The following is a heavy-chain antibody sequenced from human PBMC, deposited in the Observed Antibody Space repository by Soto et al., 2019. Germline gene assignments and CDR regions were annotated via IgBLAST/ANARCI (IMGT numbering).Heavy chain of an antibody. V-gene: IGHV3-23*01. CDR2: ISGSGGST. D-gene: IGHD3-16*02. Sequence: GGSLRLSCAASGFTFSSYAMSWVRQAPGKGLEWVSAISGSGGSTYYADSVKGRFTISRDNSKNTLYLQMNSLRAEDTAVYYCAKLNIWGSYRYPPLAFDIWGQGTMVTVSS. CDR3: AKLNIWGSYRYPPLAFDI. J-gene: IGHJ3*02. CDR1: GFTFSSYA.